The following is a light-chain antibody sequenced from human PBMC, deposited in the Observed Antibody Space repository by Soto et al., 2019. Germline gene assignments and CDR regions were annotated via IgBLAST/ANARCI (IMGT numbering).Light chain of an antibody. V-gene: IGKV3-11*01. CDR1: PSVTNI. Sequence: EIVLTQSPATLSLSPGERATLSCRASPSVTNILAWYKQKPCQAPRILIYSAFNRATGIPARLSGSGSGIDFTLTISRLEPKDSAVYYCHQRKVWPPVSFGQGTRLEIK. CDR3: HQRKVWPPVS. J-gene: IGKJ5*01. CDR2: SAF.